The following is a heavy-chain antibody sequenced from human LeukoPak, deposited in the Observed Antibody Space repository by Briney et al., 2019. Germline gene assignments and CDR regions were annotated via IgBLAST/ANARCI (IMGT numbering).Heavy chain of an antibody. V-gene: IGHV1-69*13. CDR3: ARDIGAMVRGVIIRALDI. CDR1: GGTFSSYA. J-gene: IGHJ3*02. CDR2: IIPIFGTA. Sequence: GASVKVSCKASGGTFSSYAISWVRQAPGQGLEWMGGIIPIFGTANYAQKFQGRVTITADESTSTAYMELSSLRSEDTAVYYCARDIGAMVRGVIIRALDIWGQGTMVTVSS. D-gene: IGHD3-10*01.